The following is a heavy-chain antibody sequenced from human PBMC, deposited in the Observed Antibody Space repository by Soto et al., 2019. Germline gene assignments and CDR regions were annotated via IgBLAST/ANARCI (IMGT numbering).Heavy chain of an antibody. CDR2: IYYSGSI. J-gene: IGHJ3*02. Sequence: SETLSLTCTVSGGSISYDYYHWTWIRQSPGKGLEWIGYIYYSGSIYYNPSFKSRVTISVDTSKNQFSLKLSSVTAADTAVYYCARVGTIFGVVIPGFVFDIWGQGTMVTVSS. D-gene: IGHD3-3*01. CDR1: GGSISYDYYH. CDR3: ARVGTIFGVVIPGFVFDI. V-gene: IGHV4-31*03.